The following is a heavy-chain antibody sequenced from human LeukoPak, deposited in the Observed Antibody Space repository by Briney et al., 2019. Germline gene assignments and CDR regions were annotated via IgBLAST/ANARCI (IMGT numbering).Heavy chain of an antibody. CDR1: GFTFSNAW. CDR3: TTPSSITMVRGVIITPFDY. V-gene: IGHV3-15*01. CDR2: IKSKTDGGTT. J-gene: IGHJ4*02. Sequence: GGSLRLSCAASGFTFSNAWMSWVRQAPGQGLEWVGSIKSKTDGGTTDYAAPVKGRFTISRDDSKNTLYLQMNSLKTEDTAVYHRTTPSSITMVRGVIITPFDYWGQGTLVTVSS. D-gene: IGHD3-10*01.